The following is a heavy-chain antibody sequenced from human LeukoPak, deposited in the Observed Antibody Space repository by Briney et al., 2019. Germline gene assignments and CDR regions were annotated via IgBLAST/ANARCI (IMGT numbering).Heavy chain of an antibody. CDR2: IYYSGST. V-gene: IGHV4-31*03. CDR3: ARDTPTVTGWFDP. CDR1: GGSISSGGYY. Sequence: SETLSLTCTVSGGSISSGGYYCSWIRQHPGKCLEWIGYIYYSGSTYYNPSLKSRVTISVDTYKNQFSLKLSSVTAAATAVYYCARDTPTVTGWFDPWGQGTLVTVSS. D-gene: IGHD4-17*01. J-gene: IGHJ5*02.